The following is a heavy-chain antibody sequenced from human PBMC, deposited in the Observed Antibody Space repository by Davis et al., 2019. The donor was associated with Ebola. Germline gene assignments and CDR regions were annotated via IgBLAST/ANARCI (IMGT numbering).Heavy chain of an antibody. Sequence: MPGGSLRLSCPAHGVSSSGYYWNWIRQPPGKGLEWIGEINHSGRTNYNPSPKSRVTMSVDTSKNQFSLRVRSVTAADTAVYYCARGGGYGGYGMDVWGQGTTVTVSS. CDR3: ARGGGYGGYGMDV. V-gene: IGHV4-34*01. J-gene: IGHJ6*02. CDR1: GVSSSGYY. CDR2: INHSGRT. D-gene: IGHD6-25*01.